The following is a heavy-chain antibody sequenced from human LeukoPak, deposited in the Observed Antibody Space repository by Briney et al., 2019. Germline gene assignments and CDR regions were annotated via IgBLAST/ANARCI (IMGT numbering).Heavy chain of an antibody. D-gene: IGHD2-15*01. J-gene: IGHJ4*02. Sequence: SETLSLTCAVSGGSISSSNWWSWVRQPPGKGLEWIGEIYHSGSTNYNPSLKSRVTISVDTSKNQFSLKLSSVTAADTAVYYCARYYCSSGTCLHFDYWGQGTLVTVSS. V-gene: IGHV4-4*02. CDR1: GGSISSSNW. CDR2: IYHSGST. CDR3: ARYYCSSGTCLHFDY.